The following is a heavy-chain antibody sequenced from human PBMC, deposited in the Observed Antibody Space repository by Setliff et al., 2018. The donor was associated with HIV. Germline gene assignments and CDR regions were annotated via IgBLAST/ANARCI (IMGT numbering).Heavy chain of an antibody. CDR1: GYSFTDYY. CDR3: ATGTIEGLTRYYYYYMGV. V-gene: IGHV1-69-2*01. CDR2: VDPENGET. Sequence: ASVKVSCKVSGYSFTDYYMHWVQQAPGNGLEWMGLVDPENGETIYAEKFQGRVTITADTSTDTAYMELSSLRSEDTALYYCATGTIEGLTRYYYYYMGVWG. J-gene: IGHJ6*03. D-gene: IGHD1-26*01.